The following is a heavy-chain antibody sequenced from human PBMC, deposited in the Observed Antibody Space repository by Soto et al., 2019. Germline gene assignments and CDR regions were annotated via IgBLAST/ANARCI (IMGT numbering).Heavy chain of an antibody. J-gene: IGHJ4*02. CDR3: AREGNLGRLLQPLDF. CDR1: GDSISAYS. CDR2: IHYNGNT. D-gene: IGHD2-21*01. Sequence: QVQLQVSGPGLVKPSETLSLTCTVSGDSISAYSWSWVRQPPGKGLEWIGNIHYNGNTKYSPSLKSRVTMSVDTSKNHFSLRLISVTAADTAIYFCAREGNLGRLLQPLDFWGQGTLVTVSS. V-gene: IGHV4-59*01.